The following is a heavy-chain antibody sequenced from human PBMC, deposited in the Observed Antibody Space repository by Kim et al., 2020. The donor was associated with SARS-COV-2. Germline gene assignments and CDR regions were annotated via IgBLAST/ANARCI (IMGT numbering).Heavy chain of an antibody. CDR2: IKQDGSEK. Sequence: GGSLRLSCAASGFTFSSYWMSWVRQAPGKGLEWVANIKQDGSEKYYVDSVKGRFTISRDNAKNSLYLQMNSLRAEDTAVYYCAREWSGDFWSGGGFDYWGQGTLVTVSS. V-gene: IGHV3-7*01. CDR1: GFTFSSYW. J-gene: IGHJ4*02. D-gene: IGHD3-3*01. CDR3: AREWSGDFWSGGGFDY.